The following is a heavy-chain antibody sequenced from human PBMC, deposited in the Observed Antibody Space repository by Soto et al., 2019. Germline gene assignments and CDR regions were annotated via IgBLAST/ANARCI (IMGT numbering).Heavy chain of an antibody. CDR2: ISYDGSNK. CDR1: GFTFSSYG. Sequence: PGGSLRLSCAASGFTFSSYGMHWVRQAPGKGLEWVAVISYDGSNKYYADSVKGRFTISRDNSKNTLYLQMNSLRAEDTAVYYCAKVYDSSGYYPRDYYGMDVWGQGTTVTV. J-gene: IGHJ6*02. D-gene: IGHD3-22*01. V-gene: IGHV3-30*18. CDR3: AKVYDSSGYYPRDYYGMDV.